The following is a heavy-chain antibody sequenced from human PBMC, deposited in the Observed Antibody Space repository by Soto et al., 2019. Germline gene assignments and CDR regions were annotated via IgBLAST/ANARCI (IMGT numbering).Heavy chain of an antibody. V-gene: IGHV3-74*01. CDR3: ARDLLWRGPDAFDI. D-gene: IGHD2-21*01. Sequence: PGGSLRLSCAASGFTFSNYWMHWVRQAPGKGLVWVSRIKSDGSSTYYADSVKGRFTISRDNAKSTLYLQMNSLRAEDTAVYYCARDLLWRGPDAFDIWGQGTMVTVSS. CDR1: GFTFSNYW. CDR2: IKSDGSST. J-gene: IGHJ3*02.